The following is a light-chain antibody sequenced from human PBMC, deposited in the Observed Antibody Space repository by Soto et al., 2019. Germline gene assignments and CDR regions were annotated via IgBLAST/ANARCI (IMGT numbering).Light chain of an antibody. V-gene: IGKV3-11*01. J-gene: IGKJ4*01. Sequence: EIVLTQSPGTLSLSPGETATLSCRASQNVNNQLAWYQQKPGQAPRLLIYDASTRATGIPARISGSGSGADFTLPISSLEHEDFAVYYCQHRRNWPLTFGGGTKVEIK. CDR3: QHRRNWPLT. CDR1: QNVNNQ. CDR2: DAS.